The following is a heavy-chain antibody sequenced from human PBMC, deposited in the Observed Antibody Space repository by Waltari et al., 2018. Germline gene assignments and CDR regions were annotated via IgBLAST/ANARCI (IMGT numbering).Heavy chain of an antibody. Sequence: QVQLVQSGAEVKKPGSSVKVSCKASGGTFSSYAISWVRQAPGQGLEWMEGSIPNFGTANYAQKLQGRVTITTDESTSTAYMDLSSLRSEDTAVYYCARDKAGTEGWFDPWGQGPLVTVSS. D-gene: IGHD6-13*01. CDR3: ARDKAGTEGWFDP. J-gene: IGHJ5*02. CDR1: GGTFSSYA. V-gene: IGHV1-69*05. CDR2: SIPNFGTA.